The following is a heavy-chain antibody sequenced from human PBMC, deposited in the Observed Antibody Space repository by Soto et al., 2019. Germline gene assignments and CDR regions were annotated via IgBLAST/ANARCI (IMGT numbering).Heavy chain of an antibody. CDR1: GGSISSYY. V-gene: IGHV4-59*08. D-gene: IGHD2-15*01. CDR2: IYYSGST. Sequence: QVQXQESGPGLVKPSETLSLTCTVSGGSISSYYWSWIRQPPGKGLEWIGYIYYSGSTNYNPSLKSRVTISVDTSKNQFSLKLSSVTAADTAVYYCASSYGRYCSGGSCYTFDYWGQGTLVTVSS. CDR3: ASSYGRYCSGGSCYTFDY. J-gene: IGHJ4*02.